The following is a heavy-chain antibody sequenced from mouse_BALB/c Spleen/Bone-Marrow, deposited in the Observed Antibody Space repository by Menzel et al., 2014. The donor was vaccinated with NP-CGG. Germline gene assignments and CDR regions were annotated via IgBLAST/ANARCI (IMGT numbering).Heavy chain of an antibody. CDR3: ARPDIYGDIKY. CDR2: INPDSRTI. V-gene: IGHV4-1*02. J-gene: IGHJ2*01. Sequence: EVKLMESGGGLVQPGGSLKLSCAASGFDFSRYWMSWVRPAPGKGLEWIGEINPDSRTINYSPSLKDKFIISRDNAKNTLYLRVNKVRSEDTALYYCARPDIYGDIKYWGQGTTLTVSS. CDR1: GFDFSRYW. D-gene: IGHD1-2*01.